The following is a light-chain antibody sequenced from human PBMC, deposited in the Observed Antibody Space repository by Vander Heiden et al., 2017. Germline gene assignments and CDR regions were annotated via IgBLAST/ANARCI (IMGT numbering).Light chain of an antibody. J-gene: IGLJ1*01. CDR1: NIGSKS. V-gene: IGLV3-21*02. Sequence: SYVLTQPPSVSVAPGQTAKITCGGNNIGSKSVHWYQQKPGQAPVVVVYDDSDRPAGIPERFSGSNSGNTATLTISRVEAGDEADYYCQVWDTSSDHYDQYVFGTGTKVTVL. CDR3: QVWDTSSDHYDQYV. CDR2: DDS.